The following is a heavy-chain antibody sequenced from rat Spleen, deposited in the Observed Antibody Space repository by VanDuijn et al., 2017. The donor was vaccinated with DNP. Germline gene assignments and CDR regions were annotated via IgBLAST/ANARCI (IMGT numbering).Heavy chain of an antibody. D-gene: IGHD1-7*01. J-gene: IGHJ3*01. Sequence: QVQLTESGPGLVQSSETLSLTCTVSGFSLTNYHVHWVRQPPGKGLEWMGVMWSDGDTSYNSTLKSRLSVSRDTSKSQVFLKMNSLQTEDTATYYCARDHPWGWFAYWGQGTLVTVSS. CDR2: MWSDGDT. CDR3: ARDHPWGWFAY. V-gene: IGHV2-32*01. CDR1: GFSLTNYH.